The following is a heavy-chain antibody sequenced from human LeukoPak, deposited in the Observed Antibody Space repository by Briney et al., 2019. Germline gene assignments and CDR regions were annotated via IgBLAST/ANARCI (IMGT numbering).Heavy chain of an antibody. Sequence: SGPTLVNPTQTLTLTCTFSGFSLSTSGVGVGWIRQPPGKALEWLALMCLNDDKRYSPSLKSRLTITKDTSKNQVVLTMTNIDPVDTATYYCAREEYYYDSSGYPYYFDYWGQGTLVTVSS. CDR3: AREEYYYDSSGYPYYFDY. J-gene: IGHJ4*02. CDR2: MCLNDDK. CDR1: GFSLSTSGVG. V-gene: IGHV2-5*01. D-gene: IGHD3-22*01.